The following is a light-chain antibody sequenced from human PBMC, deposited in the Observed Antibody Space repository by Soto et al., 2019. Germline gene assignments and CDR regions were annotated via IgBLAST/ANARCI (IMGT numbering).Light chain of an antibody. V-gene: IGLV2-23*02. CDR2: EVS. CDR3: CSYAGGSTNWV. J-gene: IGLJ3*02. CDR1: SSDVGSYNL. Sequence: QSALTQPASVSGSPGQSITISCTGTSSDVGSYNLVSWYQQHPGKAPKLIIYEVSKRPSGVSNRFSGSKSGNTASLTIPGLQAEDDTDYYCCSYAGGSTNWVFGGGTKLTVL.